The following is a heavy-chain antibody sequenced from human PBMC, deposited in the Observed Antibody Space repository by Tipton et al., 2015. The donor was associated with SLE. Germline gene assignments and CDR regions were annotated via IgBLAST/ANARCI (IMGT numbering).Heavy chain of an antibody. CDR3: AKGRYSSGWPDY. Sequence: SLRLSCAASGFTFSSYDMHWVRQATGKGLEWVSAIGTAGDTYYPGSVKGRFTISRDNSKNSLYLQMNSLRTEDTALYYCAKGRYSSGWPDYWGQGTLVTVSS. V-gene: IGHV3-13*01. J-gene: IGHJ4*02. CDR2: IGTAGDT. D-gene: IGHD6-19*01. CDR1: GFTFSSYD.